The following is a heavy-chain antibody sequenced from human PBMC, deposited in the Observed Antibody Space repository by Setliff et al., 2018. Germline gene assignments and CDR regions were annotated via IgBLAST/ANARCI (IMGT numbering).Heavy chain of an antibody. J-gene: IGHJ5*02. CDR3: ARSRTGEYSSGWLNWFDP. D-gene: IGHD6-19*01. CDR2: ISSNGGNI. Sequence: PGGSLRLSCAASGFIFSSYAMVWVRQAPGKGLEYVSAISSNGGNIYYADSVKGRFAISRDNSKNTLYLQMGSLRAEDMAVYYCARSRTGEYSSGWLNWFDPWGQGTLVTVSS. CDR1: GFIFSSYA. V-gene: IGHV3-64*02.